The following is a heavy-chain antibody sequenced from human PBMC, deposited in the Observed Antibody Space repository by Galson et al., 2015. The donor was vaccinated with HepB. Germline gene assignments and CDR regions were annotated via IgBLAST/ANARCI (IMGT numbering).Heavy chain of an antibody. J-gene: IGHJ4*02. CDR1: GFTFSSYA. D-gene: IGHD3-22*01. Sequence: SLRLSCAASGFTFSSYAMHWVRQAPGKGLEYVSAISSNGGSTYYADSVKGRFTISRDNSKNTLYLQMSSLRAEDTAVYYCVKDHDSSGYYYELDYWGQGTLVTVSS. CDR2: ISSNGGST. V-gene: IGHV3-64D*06. CDR3: VKDHDSSGYYYELDY.